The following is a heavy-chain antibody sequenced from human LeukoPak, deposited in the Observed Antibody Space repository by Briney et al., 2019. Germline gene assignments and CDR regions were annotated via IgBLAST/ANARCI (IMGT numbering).Heavy chain of an antibody. V-gene: IGHV3-21*04. D-gene: IGHD4-17*01. CDR3: ARDQSPDDYGDYIYYYYGMDV. CDR2: ISSSSSFI. J-gene: IGHJ6*02. Sequence: GGSLRLSCATSGFTFSYHWMHWVRQAPGKGLEWVSSISSSSSFIYYADSVKGRFTISRDNAKNSLYLQMNSLRAEDTAVYYCARDQSPDDYGDYIYYYYGMDVWGQGTTVTVSS. CDR1: GFTFSYHW.